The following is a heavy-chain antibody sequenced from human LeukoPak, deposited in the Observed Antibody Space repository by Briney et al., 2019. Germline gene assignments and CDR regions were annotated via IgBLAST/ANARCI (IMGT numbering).Heavy chain of an antibody. J-gene: IGHJ5*02. Sequence: ASVKVSCKASGYTFTSYYMHWVRQAPGQGLEWMGIINPSGGSTSYAQKFQGRVTMTRDTSTSTVYMELSSPRSEDTAVYYCARSNRGYSSPDWFDPWGQGTLVTVSS. CDR2: INPSGGST. V-gene: IGHV1-46*01. CDR1: GYTFTSYY. D-gene: IGHD6-19*01. CDR3: ARSNRGYSSPDWFDP.